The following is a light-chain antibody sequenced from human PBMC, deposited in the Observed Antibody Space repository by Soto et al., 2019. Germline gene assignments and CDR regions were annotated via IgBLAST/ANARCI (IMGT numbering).Light chain of an antibody. Sequence: DIQMPQSPSSLCASVGDRVTITCQASQDITSFVNWYQQKPGNAPKLLIYDASNLETGVPLRFSGSGSGTDFTFTISSLQPEDVATYYCQQYGNLPLTFGPGTKVDIK. CDR2: DAS. CDR3: QQYGNLPLT. CDR1: QDITSF. J-gene: IGKJ3*01. V-gene: IGKV1-33*01.